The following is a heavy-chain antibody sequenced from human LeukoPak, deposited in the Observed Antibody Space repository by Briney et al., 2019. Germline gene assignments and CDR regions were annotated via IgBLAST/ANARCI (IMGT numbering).Heavy chain of an antibody. CDR2: IYYSGST. V-gene: IGHV4-59*01. J-gene: IGHJ4*02. D-gene: IGHD2-8*01. CDR3: ARGGVRYYFDY. CDR1: GGSISSYY. Sequence: SETLSLTCTVSGGSISSYYWSWLRQPPGKGLEWIGYIYYSGSTNYNPSLKSRVTISVDTSKNQFSLKLSSVTAADTAVYYCARGGVRYYFDYWGQGALVTVSS.